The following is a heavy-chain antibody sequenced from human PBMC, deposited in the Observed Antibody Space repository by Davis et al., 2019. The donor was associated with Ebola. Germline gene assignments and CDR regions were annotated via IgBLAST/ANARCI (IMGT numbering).Heavy chain of an antibody. D-gene: IGHD1-26*01. CDR3: ARVKWEIKKPFDH. V-gene: IGHV6-1*01. J-gene: IGHJ4*02. Sequence: HSQTLSLTCAISGDSVSSGSAAWNWIRQSPSRGLEWLGRTYYYRSKWNNDYAVSVKSRITINPDTTKNQFSLQLNSVTPEDTAVYYCARVKWEIKKPFDHWGQGTLVTVSS. CDR2: TYYYRSKWNN. CDR1: GDSVSSGSAA.